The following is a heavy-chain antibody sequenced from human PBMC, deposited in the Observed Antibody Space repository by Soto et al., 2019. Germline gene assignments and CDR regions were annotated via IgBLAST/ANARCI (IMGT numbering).Heavy chain of an antibody. CDR1: GYTFTSYY. J-gene: IGHJ6*04. CDR3: ARGLFAEDV. CDR2: INPNGGST. V-gene: IGHV1-46*03. Sequence: QVQLVQSGAEVKKPGASVKVSCKASGYTFTSYYIHWVRQAPGQGLEWMGIINPNGGSTNYPQEFQGRVTMTRDTSTSTVYMDLSSLTSEDTAVYYCARGLFAEDVWGKGTTVTVSS.